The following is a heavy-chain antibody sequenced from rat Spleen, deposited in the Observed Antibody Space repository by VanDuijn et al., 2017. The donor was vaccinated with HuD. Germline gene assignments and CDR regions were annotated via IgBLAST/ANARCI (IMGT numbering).Heavy chain of an antibody. D-gene: IGHD1-11*01. Sequence: QVQMKETGPGLVQTTQTLSVTCTVSGFSLTSYGVHWVRQAPGKGLEWMGIIWGDGSTNYNSALKSRLSISRDTSKSQVFLTMNSLQTDDTAVYYCAVYGGSVGPFAYWGQGTLVTVSS. CDR3: AVYGGSVGPFAY. V-gene: IGHV2-77*01. J-gene: IGHJ3*01. CDR1: GFSLTSYG. CDR2: IWGDGST.